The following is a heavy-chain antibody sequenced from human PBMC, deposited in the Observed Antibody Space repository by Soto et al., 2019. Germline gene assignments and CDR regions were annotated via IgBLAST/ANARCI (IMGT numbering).Heavy chain of an antibody. D-gene: IGHD5-12*01. Sequence: EVQLVESGGGLVQPGGSLRLSCTASGFTFSNHAMRWVRQAPGKGLEWVSAIGCAGNSASHTHSVKGRFIISRDNSKNPMFLQTNSQSAEDTATYDCAKNDGGTITCQLVDNWGQGTLVTVSS. CDR2: IGCAGNSA. CDR1: GFTFSNHA. V-gene: IGHV3-23*04. J-gene: IGHJ4*02. CDR3: AKNDGGTITCQLVDN.